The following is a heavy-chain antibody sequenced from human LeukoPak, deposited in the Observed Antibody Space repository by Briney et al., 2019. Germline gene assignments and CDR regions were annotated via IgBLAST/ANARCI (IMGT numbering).Heavy chain of an antibody. Sequence: SETLSLTCTVSGGSISSYYWSWIRQPPGKGLEWIGYIYYSRSTNYNPSLKSRVTISVDTSKNQFSLKLSSVTAADTAVYYCALAPGAYYYDSSGYGAFDIWGQGTMVTVSS. J-gene: IGHJ3*02. CDR2: IYYSRST. CDR3: ALAPGAYYYDSSGYGAFDI. D-gene: IGHD3-22*01. V-gene: IGHV4-59*01. CDR1: GGSISSYY.